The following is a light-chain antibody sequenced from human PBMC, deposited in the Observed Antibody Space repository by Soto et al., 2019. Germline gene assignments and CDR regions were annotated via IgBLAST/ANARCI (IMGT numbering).Light chain of an antibody. Sequence: QSALTQPASVSASPGQSVTISCSGSSSDIGGYNYVSWYQQYPGRAPKLLIYVVNNRPSGVSNRFSGSKSGSTASLTISGLQAEDEADYYCSSYTTSSFYVFGTGTKLTVL. CDR3: SSYTTSSFYV. J-gene: IGLJ1*01. CDR1: SSDIGGYNY. V-gene: IGLV2-14*01. CDR2: VVN.